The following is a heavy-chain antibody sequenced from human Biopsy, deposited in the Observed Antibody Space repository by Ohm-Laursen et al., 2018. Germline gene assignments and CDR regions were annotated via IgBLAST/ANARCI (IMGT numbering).Heavy chain of an antibody. CDR1: GGTFSNYG. CDR3: ATKLTGYFHH. D-gene: IGHD3-9*01. V-gene: IGHV1-69*06. Sequence: SVKVSCKAPGGTFSNYGADWVRQAPGQGLEWLGGNIPILGTGNYAQKFQDRVPVAADTSTSTATMELRSLRSDDTAVYYCATKLTGYFHHWGQGTLVIVSS. CDR2: NIPILGTG. J-gene: IGHJ1*01.